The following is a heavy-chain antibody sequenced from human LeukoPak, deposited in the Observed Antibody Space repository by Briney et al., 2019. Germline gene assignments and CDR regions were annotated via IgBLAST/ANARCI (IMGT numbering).Heavy chain of an antibody. D-gene: IGHD5-18*01. CDR2: FYYTGNT. CDR3: AGSKYNFGYGTSAF. J-gene: IGHJ4*02. V-gene: IGHV4-59*08. CDR1: GDSISSYY. Sequence: SETLSLTCIVSGDSISSYYWSWIRQSPGRGLECIGYFYYTGNTNYNPSLKGRVTMSVDMSKNRFSLKLSSVTAADTAVYYCAGSKYNFGYGTSAFWGRGTLVTVSS.